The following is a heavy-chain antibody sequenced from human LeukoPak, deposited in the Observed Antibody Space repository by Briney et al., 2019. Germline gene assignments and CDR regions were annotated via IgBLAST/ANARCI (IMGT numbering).Heavy chain of an antibody. V-gene: IGHV1-69*13. D-gene: IGHD3-22*01. CDR3: ARLPSYYDSVGYPYYFDY. CDR2: IIPIFGTA. J-gene: IGHJ4*02. CDR1: GGTFSSYA. Sequence: SVKVSCKASGGTFSSYAISWVRQAPGQGLEWMGGIIPIFGTANYAQKFQGRVTITADESTSTAYMELSSLRSEDTAVYYCARLPSYYDSVGYPYYFDYWGQGTLVTVSS.